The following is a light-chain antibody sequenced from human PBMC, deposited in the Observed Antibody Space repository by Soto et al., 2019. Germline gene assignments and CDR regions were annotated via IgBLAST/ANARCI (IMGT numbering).Light chain of an antibody. CDR1: QSLLYYRNNKNY. CDR2: WAS. Sequence: DIVMTQSPDSLALSLGERATINCKSSQSLLYYRNNKNYFAWYQQKPGQPPKLLIYWASTRESGVPDRFSGSWSGSDFTLTITTLQAEDVAVYFCQQYYSTPWTFGQGTKVEIK. CDR3: QQYYSTPWT. J-gene: IGKJ1*01. V-gene: IGKV4-1*01.